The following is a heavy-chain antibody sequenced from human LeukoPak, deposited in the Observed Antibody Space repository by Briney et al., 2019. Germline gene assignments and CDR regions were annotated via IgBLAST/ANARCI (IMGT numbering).Heavy chain of an antibody. CDR1: GFTFSSSW. CDR2: ISPSGSIS. J-gene: IGHJ4*02. CDR3: AKDPQFYGSGSYPN. Sequence: GGSLRLSCAASGFTFSSSWMHWVRQAPGKGLVWVSGISPSGSISYYADSVKGRFTISRDNSKNTLYLQMNSLRAEDTAVYYCAKDPQFYGSGSYPNWGQGTLVTVSS. D-gene: IGHD3-10*01. V-gene: IGHV3-23*01.